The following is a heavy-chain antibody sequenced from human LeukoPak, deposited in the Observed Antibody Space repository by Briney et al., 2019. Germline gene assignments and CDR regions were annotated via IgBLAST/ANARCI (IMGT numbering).Heavy chain of an antibody. CDR2: IDNAGSIT. CDR1: GFTFSNYW. D-gene: IGHD1-26*01. Sequence: PGGSLRLSCAASGFTFSNYWIHWVRQAPGKGLVWVSRIDNAGSITTYADSVKGRFTISRDNAENTLYLQMNSLRVEDTAVYYCARELSGSSSRHFDYWGQGTLATVSS. CDR3: ARELSGSSSRHFDY. J-gene: IGHJ4*02. V-gene: IGHV3-74*03.